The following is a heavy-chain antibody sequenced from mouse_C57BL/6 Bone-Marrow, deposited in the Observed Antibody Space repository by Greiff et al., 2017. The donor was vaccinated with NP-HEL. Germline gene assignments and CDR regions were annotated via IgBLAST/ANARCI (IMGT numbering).Heavy chain of an antibody. V-gene: IGHV1-61*01. CDR2: IYPSDSET. J-gene: IGHJ3*01. Sequence: QVQLQQPGAELVRPGSSVKLSCKASGYTFTSYWMDWVKQRPGQGLEWIGNIYPSDSETHYNQKFKDKATLTVDKSSSTAYMQLSSLTSEDSAVYYCARLGTTVVDTFAYWGQGTLVTVSA. CDR1: GYTFTSYW. D-gene: IGHD1-1*01. CDR3: ARLGTTVVDTFAY.